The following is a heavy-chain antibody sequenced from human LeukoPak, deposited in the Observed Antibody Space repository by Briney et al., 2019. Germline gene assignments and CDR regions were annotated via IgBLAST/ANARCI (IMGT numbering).Heavy chain of an antibody. V-gene: IGHV3-23*01. D-gene: IGHD3-22*01. CDR2: ISGSGGNT. J-gene: IGHJ6*03. CDR1: GFTFSSYG. Sequence: GGSLRLSCAASGFTFSSYGMSWVRQAPGKGLEWVSAISGSGGNTYYADSVKGRFTISRDNSRNTLYLQMNSLRAEDTAVYCCVRTGYYYDSSGRHRDYYYYYMDVWGKGTTVTVSS. CDR3: VRTGYYYDSSGRHRDYYYYYMDV.